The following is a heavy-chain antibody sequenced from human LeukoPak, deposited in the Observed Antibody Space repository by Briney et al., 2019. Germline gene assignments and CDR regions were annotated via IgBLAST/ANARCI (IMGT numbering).Heavy chain of an antibody. J-gene: IGHJ4*02. V-gene: IGHV3-66*01. CDR3: ASRVVIGAFDC. CDR1: GFTVSSKY. CDR2: IYSGGTT. D-gene: IGHD2-21*01. Sequence: GGSLRLSCAASGFTVSSKYISWVRQAPGKGLEWVSLIYSGGTTVYADSVKGRFTISRDNSKNTLYLQMSSLRADDTAIYYCASRVVIGAFDCWGQGTLVTVSS.